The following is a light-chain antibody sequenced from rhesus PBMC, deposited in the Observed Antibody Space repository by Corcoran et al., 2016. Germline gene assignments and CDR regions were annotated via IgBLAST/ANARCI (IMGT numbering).Light chain of an antibody. CDR2: EAS. V-gene: IGKV1-25*01. CDR1: QDITND. CDR3: QHYYSTPYS. Sequence: DIQMTQSPSSLSASVGDRVTITCWASQDITNDLAWYQQKAGEIPKLLIDEASSLQSGIPSRFSGSGSGTDFTLTISSLQSEDFATYDCQHYYSTPYSFGQGTKVEIK. J-gene: IGKJ2*01.